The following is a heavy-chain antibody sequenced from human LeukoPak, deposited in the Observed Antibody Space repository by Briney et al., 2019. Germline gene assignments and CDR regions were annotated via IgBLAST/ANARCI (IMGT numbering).Heavy chain of an antibody. D-gene: IGHD3-3*01. CDR1: GFTFSSYG. J-gene: IGHJ4*02. CDR2: IWYDGSNK. V-gene: IGHV3-33*01. CDR3: ARSVTYYDFDGSF. Sequence: GGSLRLSCAASGFTFSSYGMHWVRQAPGKGLEWVAVIWYDGSNKYYADSVKGRFTISRDNSKNTLYLQMNSLRAEDTALYYCARSVTYYDFDGSFWGQGTLVTVSS.